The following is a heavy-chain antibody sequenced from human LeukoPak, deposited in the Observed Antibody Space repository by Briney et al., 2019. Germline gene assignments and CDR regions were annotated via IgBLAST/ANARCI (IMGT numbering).Heavy chain of an antibody. CDR3: ARDSARERGLWFDP. CDR2: IIPIFGTA. J-gene: IGHJ5*02. CDR1: GGTFSSYA. D-gene: IGHD3-16*01. V-gene: IGHV1-69*06. Sequence: SVKVSCKASGGTFSSYAISWVRQAPGQGLEWMGGIIPIFGTANYAQKFQGRVTITADKSTSTAYMKLSSLRSEDTAVYYCARDSARERGLWFDPWGQGTLVTVSS.